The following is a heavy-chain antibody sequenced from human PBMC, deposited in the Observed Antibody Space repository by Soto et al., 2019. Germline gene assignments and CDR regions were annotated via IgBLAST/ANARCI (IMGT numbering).Heavy chain of an antibody. CDR3: ARVPRTSGYDPPGFDY. V-gene: IGHV4-31*11. CDR2: IYYSGST. D-gene: IGHD5-12*01. Sequence: PSETLSLTCDVYGGSFSGYYWSWIRQHPGKGLEWIGYIYYSGSTYYNPSLKSRVTISVDTSKNQFSLKLSSVTAADTAVYYCARVPRTSGYDPPGFDYWGQGTLVTVSS. CDR1: GGSFSGYY. J-gene: IGHJ4*02.